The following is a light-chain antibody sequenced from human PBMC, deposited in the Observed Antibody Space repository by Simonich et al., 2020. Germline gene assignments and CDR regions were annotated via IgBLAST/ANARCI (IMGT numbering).Light chain of an antibody. CDR2: RNN. CDR3: SSYTSSSTLV. V-gene: IGLV2-14*01. CDR1: SSDVGGYNY. J-gene: IGLJ3*02. Sequence: QSALTQPASVSGSPGQSITISCTGTSSDVGGYNYVSWYQQLPGTAPKLLIYRNNQRPSGVPDRFSGSKSGNTASLTISGLQAEDEADYYCSSYTSSSTLVFGGGTKLTVL.